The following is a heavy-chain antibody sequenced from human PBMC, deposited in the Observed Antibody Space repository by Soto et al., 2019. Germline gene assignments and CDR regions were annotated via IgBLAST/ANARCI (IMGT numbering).Heavy chain of an antibody. J-gene: IGHJ4*02. CDR2: INAGNGNT. V-gene: IGHV1-3*01. D-gene: IGHD6-19*01. CDR1: GYTFTGYA. Sequence: ASVQVSCKASGYTFTGYAMHWVRQAPGQRLEWMGWINAGNGNTKYSQKFQGRVTITRDTSASTAYMELSSLGSEDTAVYYCARAVAVAADFDYWGQGTLVTVSS. CDR3: ARAVAVAADFDY.